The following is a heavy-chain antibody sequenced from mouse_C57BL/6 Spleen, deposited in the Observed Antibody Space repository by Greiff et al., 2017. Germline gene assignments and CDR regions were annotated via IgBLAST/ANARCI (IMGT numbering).Heavy chain of an antibody. V-gene: IGHV1-80*01. CDR2: IYPGDGAT. Sequence: VQLQQSGAELVKPGASVKISCKASGYAFSSYWMHWVKQRPGKGLEWIGQIYPGDGATNYNGKFKGTATLTAAKSSSNAYMQLSSLTSEDAAVYFCARLGSNYYFDYWGQGTTLTVSS. D-gene: IGHD2-5*01. J-gene: IGHJ2*01. CDR1: GYAFSSYW. CDR3: ARLGSNYYFDY.